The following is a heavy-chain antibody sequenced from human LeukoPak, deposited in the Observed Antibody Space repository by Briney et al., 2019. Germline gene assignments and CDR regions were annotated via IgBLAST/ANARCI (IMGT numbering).Heavy chain of an antibody. Sequence: SENLSLDFHISGGSSSSRSYYWGWIRQPPGKGLEWIGGIYYSGSTYYNPSLKSRVTISVVTSKNQFSLKLSSVTAADTAVYYCARQVVPAENNFDYWGQGTLVTVSS. CDR3: ARQVVPAENNFDY. V-gene: IGHV4-39*01. CDR1: GGSSSSRSYY. CDR2: IYYSGST. D-gene: IGHD2-2*01. J-gene: IGHJ4*02.